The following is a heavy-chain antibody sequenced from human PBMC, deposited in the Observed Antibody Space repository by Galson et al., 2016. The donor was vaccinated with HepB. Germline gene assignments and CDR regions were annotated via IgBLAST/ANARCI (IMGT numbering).Heavy chain of an antibody. D-gene: IGHD3-10*01. CDR2: ISYDGSKK. V-gene: IGHV3-30*18. CDR3: AKDQDYYGSGSYYNFDY. Sequence: SLRLSCAASGFTFSYYGMHWVRQAPGKGLEWVAVISYDGSKKYYADSVKGRFTISRDNSKNTLYLQMNSLRAEDTAVYYCAKDQDYYGSGSYYNFDYWGQGTLVTVSS. J-gene: IGHJ4*02. CDR1: GFTFSYYG.